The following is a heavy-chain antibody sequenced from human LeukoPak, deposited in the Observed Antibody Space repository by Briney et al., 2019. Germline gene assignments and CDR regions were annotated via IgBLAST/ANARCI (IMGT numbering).Heavy chain of an antibody. J-gene: IGHJ4*02. CDR2: ITASGTAM. CDR3: ASSGSYRFDY. V-gene: IGHV3-48*02. Sequence: GGSLRLSCAASGFTISSYAMNWVRQAPGKGLEWVSHITASGTAMFYADSVKGRFTISRDNAKNSLYLQMNSLRDEDTAVYYCASSGSYRFDYWGQGTLVTVSS. D-gene: IGHD1-26*01. CDR1: GFTISSYA.